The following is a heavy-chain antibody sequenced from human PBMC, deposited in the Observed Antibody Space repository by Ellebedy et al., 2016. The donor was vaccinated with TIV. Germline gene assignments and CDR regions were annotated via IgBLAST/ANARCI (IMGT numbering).Heavy chain of an antibody. Sequence: PGGSLRLSCAASGFTFSSFAMTWVRQAPGKGLEWVSTISHTGSRTYYTDSVEGRFIISRDTSKKTLYLQMNGLRAEETAIYYCAKGRGGGSDSSAPRYYFDYWGLGTLVTVSS. D-gene: IGHD3-22*01. CDR1: GFTFSSFA. J-gene: IGHJ4*02. CDR2: ISHTGSRT. CDR3: AKGRGGGSDSSAPRYYFDY. V-gene: IGHV3-23*01.